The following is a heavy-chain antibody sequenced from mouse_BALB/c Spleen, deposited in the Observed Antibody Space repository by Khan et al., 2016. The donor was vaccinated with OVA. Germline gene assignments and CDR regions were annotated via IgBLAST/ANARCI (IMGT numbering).Heavy chain of an antibody. CDR1: GYSITSDYA. CDR2: ISYSGST. J-gene: IGHJ3*01. V-gene: IGHV3-2*02. CDR3: ARWFTY. Sequence: EVQLQESGPGLAKPSQSLSLTCTVTGYSITSDYAWNWIRQFPGNKLEWMGYISYSGSTTYNPSLKSRISITRDTSKNQFFLQLNSVTTEDTATYYCARWFTYWGQGTLVTVSA.